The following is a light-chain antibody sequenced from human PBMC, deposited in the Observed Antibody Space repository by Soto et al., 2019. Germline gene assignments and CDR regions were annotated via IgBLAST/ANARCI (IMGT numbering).Light chain of an antibody. J-gene: IGKJ4*01. V-gene: IGKV1-39*01. CDR2: GAS. CDR1: QSIATF. Sequence: DIQMTQSPSSLSASVGDRVTVTCRASQSIATFLNWYQHKPGKAPKLLISGASNLQSGVPSRFSGCGSGTVFTLTINSLHPEDFATYYCQQSYSSLALTFGGGTKLEIK. CDR3: QQSYSSLALT.